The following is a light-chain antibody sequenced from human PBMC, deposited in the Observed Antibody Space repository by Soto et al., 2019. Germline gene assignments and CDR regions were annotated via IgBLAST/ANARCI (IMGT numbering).Light chain of an antibody. Sequence: QSALTKPASVSGSPGQSITISCTGTNSDVGGYNYVSWYQQHPGKAPKLMIYDVSNRPSGVSNRFTGSKSGNTASLTISGLQAEDEADYYCSSYTSSSTRVFGTGTKVTVL. CDR2: DVS. V-gene: IGLV2-14*01. J-gene: IGLJ1*01. CDR1: NSDVGGYNY. CDR3: SSYTSSSTRV.